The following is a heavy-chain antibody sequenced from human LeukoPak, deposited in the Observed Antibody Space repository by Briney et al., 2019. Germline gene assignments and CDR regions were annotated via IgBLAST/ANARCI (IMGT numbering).Heavy chain of an antibody. D-gene: IGHD3-10*01. J-gene: IGHJ5*02. CDR2: IYYSGST. CDR3: AREESMVRGTSWFDP. V-gene: IGHV4-59*11. Sequence: MPSETLSLTCTVSGGSISNHYWSWIRQPPGKGLEWIGYIYYSGSTNYNPSLKSRITISLDTSKNQFSLKLSSVTAADTAVYYCAREESMVRGTSWFDPWGQGTLVTVSS. CDR1: GGSISNHY.